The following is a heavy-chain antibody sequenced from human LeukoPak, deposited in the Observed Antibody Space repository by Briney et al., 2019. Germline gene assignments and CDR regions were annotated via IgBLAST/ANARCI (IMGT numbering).Heavy chain of an antibody. J-gene: IGHJ5*02. CDR2: IKQDGSEK. D-gene: IGHD5-18*01. CDR3: ARSGIQLWFNWFDP. Sequence: PGGSLRLSCAASGFTFSNYWMSWVRQAPGKGLEWVANIKQDGSEKYYVDSVKGRFAISRDNAKDSLYLQMNSLRAEDTAVYYCARSGIQLWFNWFDPWGQGTLVTVSS. V-gene: IGHV3-7*01. CDR1: GFTFSNYW.